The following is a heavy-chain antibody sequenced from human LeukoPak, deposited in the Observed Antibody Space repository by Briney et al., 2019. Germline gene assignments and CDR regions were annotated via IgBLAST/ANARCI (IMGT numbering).Heavy chain of an antibody. J-gene: IGHJ4*02. CDR2: ISTSGSRT. CDR3: AKCRAGSDADCYGFDY. V-gene: IGHV3-23*01. D-gene: IGHD2-21*02. CDR1: GFTFSDYA. Sequence: PGGSLRLSCAASGFTFSDYATTWLRQAPGKGLEWVATISTSGSRTYSLDSVKGRFAFSRDNSKNTLFLEMNSLRAEDTAIYYCAKCRAGSDADCYGFDYWGQGTLVTVSS.